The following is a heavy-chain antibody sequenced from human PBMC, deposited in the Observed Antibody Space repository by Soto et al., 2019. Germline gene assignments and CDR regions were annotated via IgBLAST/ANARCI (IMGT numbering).Heavy chain of an antibody. J-gene: IGHJ3*02. CDR3: ARDPSSYPHAFEI. Sequence: GGSLRLSCVASGFTFSGYTMNWVRQAPGKGLEWVSSISSRSSYIYYADSVKGRFTISRDNAKNSLFLQMNSLRAEDTAVYYCARDPSSYPHAFEIWGQGTMVPVSS. V-gene: IGHV3-21*01. D-gene: IGHD3-16*01. CDR1: GFTFSGYT. CDR2: ISSRSSYI.